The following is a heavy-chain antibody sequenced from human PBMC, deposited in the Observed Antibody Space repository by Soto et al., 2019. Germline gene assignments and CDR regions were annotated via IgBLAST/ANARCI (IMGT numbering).Heavy chain of an antibody. D-gene: IGHD2-15*01. J-gene: IGHJ6*02. CDR3: VKDKGRYYSSYGMDV. Sequence: GGSLRLSCSASGFTFSSYAMHWVRQAPGKGLEYVSAISSNGGSTYYADSVKGRFTISRDNSKNTLYLQMSSLRAEDTAVYYCVKDKGRYYSSYGMDVWGQGTMVTVSS. CDR2: ISSNGGST. V-gene: IGHV3-64D*08. CDR1: GFTFSSYA.